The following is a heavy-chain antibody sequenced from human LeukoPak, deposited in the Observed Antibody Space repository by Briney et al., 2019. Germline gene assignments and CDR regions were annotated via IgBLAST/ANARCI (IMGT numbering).Heavy chain of an antibody. D-gene: IGHD2-15*01. V-gene: IGHV4-39*01. Sequence: SETLSLTCTVSGGSTSSSSYYWGWIRQPPGKGLEWIGSIYYSGSTYYNPSLKSRVTISVDTSKNQFSLKLSSVTAADTAVYYCARPLIYCSGGSCVNWFDPWGQGTLVTVSS. CDR1: GGSTSSSSYY. CDR3: ARPLIYCSGGSCVNWFDP. J-gene: IGHJ5*02. CDR2: IYYSGST.